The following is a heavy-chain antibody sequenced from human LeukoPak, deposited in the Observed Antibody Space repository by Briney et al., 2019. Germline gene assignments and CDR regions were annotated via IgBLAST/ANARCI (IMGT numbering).Heavy chain of an antibody. CDR3: ARVPYAGNYFDP. V-gene: IGHV4-59*01. D-gene: IGHD4-23*01. CDR2: IYYSDYP. Sequence: QVQLQESGPRLVKSSETLSLTCTVSGGSMTTFYWGWIRLAPGKGLEWIGHIYYSDYPSYNPSLKSRLTISVDTSKNQFSLNLTAVTAADTAVYFCARVPYAGNYFDPWGHGTLVAVTS. CDR1: GGSMTTFY. J-gene: IGHJ4*01.